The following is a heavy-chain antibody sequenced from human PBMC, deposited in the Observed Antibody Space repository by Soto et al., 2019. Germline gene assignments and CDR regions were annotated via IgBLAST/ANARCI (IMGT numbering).Heavy chain of an antibody. CDR1: GFTFSSYE. D-gene: IGHD6-19*01. Sequence: PGGALRLSCAASGFTFSSYEMNWVRQAPGKGLEWVSYISSSGSTIYYADSVKGRFTISRDNAKNSLYLQMNSLRAEHTAVYYCASIAVAGYDYWGQGTLVTVSS. CDR2: ISSSGSTI. J-gene: IGHJ4*02. V-gene: IGHV3-48*03. CDR3: ASIAVAGYDY.